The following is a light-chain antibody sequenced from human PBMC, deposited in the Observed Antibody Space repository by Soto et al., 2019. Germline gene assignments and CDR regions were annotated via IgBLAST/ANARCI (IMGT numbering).Light chain of an antibody. CDR3: QQYNDWPPIT. Sequence: VMTQSPPTLSVSPGERATLSCRASQSVSTDLAWYQQKPGQAPRLLIYGASTRATDVPARFSGGESGTEFTLTISSPHSEDGAIYYCQQYNDWPPITFGPGTKVDIK. CDR1: QSVSTD. V-gene: IGKV3-15*01. J-gene: IGKJ3*01. CDR2: GAS.